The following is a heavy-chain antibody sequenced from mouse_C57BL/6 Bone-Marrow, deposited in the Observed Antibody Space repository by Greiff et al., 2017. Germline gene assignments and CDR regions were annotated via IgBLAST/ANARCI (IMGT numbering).Heavy chain of an antibody. CDR3: SVYHFSSYDCFDY. J-gene: IGHJ2*01. D-gene: IGHD2-12*01. V-gene: IGHV14-3*01. CDR1: GFNIKNNY. CDR2: IDPANGNT. Sequence: EVQLQQSVAELVRPGASVKLSCTASGFNIKNNYMHWVKQRPEQGLEWIGRIDPANGNTKYAPKFQGKATITADTSSNTAYLKLRSLTSEDTAIDYCSVYHFSSYDCFDYWVQGTTLTVSA.